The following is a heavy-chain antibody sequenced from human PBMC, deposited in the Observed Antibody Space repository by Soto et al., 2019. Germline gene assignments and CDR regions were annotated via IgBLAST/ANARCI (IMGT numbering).Heavy chain of an antibody. V-gene: IGHV1-8*01. Sequence: ASVKVSCKASGYTFTSYDINWVRQATGQGLEWMGWMNPNSGNTGYAQKFQGRVTMTTNTSMSTAYMELRSLRSDDTAVYYCARVTPDWFDPWGQGTLVTVSS. CDR1: GYTFTSYD. J-gene: IGHJ5*02. CDR3: ARVTPDWFDP. CDR2: MNPNSGNT.